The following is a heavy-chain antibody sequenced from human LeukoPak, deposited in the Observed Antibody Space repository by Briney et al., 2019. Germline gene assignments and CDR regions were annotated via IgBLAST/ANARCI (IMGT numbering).Heavy chain of an antibody. CDR3: AKRGTMSSPYYFDY. D-gene: IGHD3-10*02. CDR2: ISARGDST. V-gene: IGHV3-23*01. Sequence: GGSLRLSCAASGFTFSNYAMSWVRQAPAKGLEWVSAISARGDSTHYADSVKGQFTISRDNSKNTLYLQMNSLRTEDTAVYYCAKRGTMSSPYYFDYWGQGALLTVSS. J-gene: IGHJ4*02. CDR1: GFTFSNYA.